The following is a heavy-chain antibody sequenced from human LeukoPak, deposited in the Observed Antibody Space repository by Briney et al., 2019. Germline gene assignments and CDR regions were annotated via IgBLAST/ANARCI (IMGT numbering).Heavy chain of an antibody. CDR3: ARDLPGMATDDY. D-gene: IGHD5-24*01. CDR2: INPNSGGT. J-gene: IGHJ4*02. CDR1: GYTFTSYY. Sequence: ASVKVSCKASGYTFTSYYMHWVRQAPGQGLEWMGWINPNSGGTNYAQKFQGRVTMTRDTSISTAYMELSRLRSDDTAVYYCARDLPGMATDDYWGQGTLVTVSS. V-gene: IGHV1-2*02.